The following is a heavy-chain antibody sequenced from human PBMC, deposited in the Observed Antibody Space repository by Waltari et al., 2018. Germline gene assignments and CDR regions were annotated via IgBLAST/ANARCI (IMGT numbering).Heavy chain of an antibody. CDR2: ISWDGGST. Sequence: EVQLVESGGVVVQPGGSLRLSCAASGFTFDDYAMPWVRQAPGKGLEWVSLISWDGGSTYYADSVKGRFTISRDNSKNSLYLQMNSLRAEDTALYYCAKGTSDGWYYFDYWGQGTLVTVSS. CDR3: AKGTSDGWYYFDY. V-gene: IGHV3-43D*03. J-gene: IGHJ4*02. CDR1: GFTFDDYA. D-gene: IGHD6-19*01.